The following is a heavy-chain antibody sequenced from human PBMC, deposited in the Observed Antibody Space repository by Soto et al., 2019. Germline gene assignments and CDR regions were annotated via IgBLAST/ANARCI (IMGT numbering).Heavy chain of an antibody. CDR3: AKILVIVGHTYLMAF. D-gene: IGHD1-26*01. CDR2: IYHSGST. CDR1: GGSISSGGYS. Sequence: TQSLTCDVSGGSISSGGYSWSWIRQPPGKGLEWIGNIYHSGSTYYNPSLKSRVTISVDTSKNQLSLNLSSVTAADTAVYYCAKILVIVGHTYLMAFWGQGSTVSVYS. J-gene: IGHJ6*02. V-gene: IGHV4-30-2*01.